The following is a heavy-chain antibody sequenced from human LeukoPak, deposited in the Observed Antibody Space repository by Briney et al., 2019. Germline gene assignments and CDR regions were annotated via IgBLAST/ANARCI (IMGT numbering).Heavy chain of an antibody. D-gene: IGHD3-9*01. CDR1: GFTSSSYW. CDR2: IKQDGSEK. CDR3: ARDLLLRYFDWLSTGHAFDI. Sequence: GGSLRLSCAASGFTSSSYWMSWVRQAPGKGLEWVANIKQDGSEKYYVDSVKGRFTISRDNAKNSLYLQMNSLRAEDTAVYYCARDLLLRYFDWLSTGHAFDIWGQGTMVTVSS. V-gene: IGHV3-7*01. J-gene: IGHJ3*02.